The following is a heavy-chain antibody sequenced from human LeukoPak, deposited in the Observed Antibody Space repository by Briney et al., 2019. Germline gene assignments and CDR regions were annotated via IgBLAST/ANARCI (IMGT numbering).Heavy chain of an antibody. D-gene: IGHD1-26*01. Sequence: GGSLSLPCAASGCTFSAYYRSWIRQAPGKGLEWVSVIYSGDTTFYADSVRGKFTISRDNSKNTLYLQMYSLRAEDTAVYYCASIVESSSGYYFDDWGQGTLVTVSS. J-gene: IGHJ4*02. CDR3: ASIVESSSGYYFDD. V-gene: IGHV3-66*01. CDR2: IYSGDTT. CDR1: GCTFSAYY.